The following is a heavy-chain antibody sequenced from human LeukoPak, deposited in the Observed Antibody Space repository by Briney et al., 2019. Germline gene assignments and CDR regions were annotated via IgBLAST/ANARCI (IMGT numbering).Heavy chain of an antibody. J-gene: IGHJ4*02. CDR1: GGSVSSGSYY. V-gene: IGHV4-61*01. CDR2: IYHSGST. Sequence: SETLSLTCTVSGGSVSSGSYYWSWIRQPPGKGLEWIGYIYHSGSTNYNPSLNSRVTISVDTSKNEFSLKLSSVTAADTAVYYCARRTTYEAGYSSGWYDYWGQGTLVTVSS. CDR3: ARRTTYEAGYSSGWYDY. D-gene: IGHD6-19*01.